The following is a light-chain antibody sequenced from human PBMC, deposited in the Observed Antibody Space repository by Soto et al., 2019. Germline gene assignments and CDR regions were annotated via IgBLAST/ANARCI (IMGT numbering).Light chain of an antibody. CDR2: DAS. J-gene: IGKJ1*01. Sequence: EIVMTQSPATLSVSPGERATLSCRASQSVSSYLAWYQQKPGKAPRLLIYDASSRATGIPARFSGSGSGTDFTLTISSLEPEDFAVYYCQQYGMAPLTFGQGTKVDIK. CDR3: QQYGMAPLT. V-gene: IGKV3-11*01. CDR1: QSVSSY.